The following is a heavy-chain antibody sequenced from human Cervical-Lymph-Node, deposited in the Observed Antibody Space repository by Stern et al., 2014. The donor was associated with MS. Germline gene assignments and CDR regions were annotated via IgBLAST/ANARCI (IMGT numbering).Heavy chain of an antibody. CDR2: IWYDGGTE. J-gene: IGHJ6*02. Sequence: VQLVESEGGVVQPGRSLRLSCAASGFSFSLYGMHWVRQAPGKGLERVAVIWYDGGTEYYADSVKGRLTISRDNSKDSLYLQMNSLRAEDTAVYYCARDTAAAPYYYDMDVWGQGTTVTVSS. CDR1: GFSFSLYG. V-gene: IGHV3-33*01. D-gene: IGHD6-13*01. CDR3: ARDTAAAPYYYDMDV.